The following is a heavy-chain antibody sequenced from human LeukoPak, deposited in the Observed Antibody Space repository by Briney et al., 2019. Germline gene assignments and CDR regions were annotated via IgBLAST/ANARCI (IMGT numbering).Heavy chain of an antibody. D-gene: IGHD4-17*01. V-gene: IGHV1-2*02. CDR1: GYTSTGYY. CDR2: INPNSGGT. J-gene: IGHJ4*02. CDR3: ARAGDTVTLLFLRY. Sequence: ASVKVSCKASGYTSTGYYMHWVRQAPGQGLEWMGWINPNSGGTNYAQKFQGRVTMTRDTSISTAYMELSRLRSDDTAVYYCARAGDTVTLLFLRYWGQGTLVTVSS.